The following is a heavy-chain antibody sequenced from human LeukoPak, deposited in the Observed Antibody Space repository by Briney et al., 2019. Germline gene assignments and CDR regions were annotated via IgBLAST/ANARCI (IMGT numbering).Heavy chain of an antibody. CDR3: ARVPKEGIGAFDI. D-gene: IGHD2-15*01. V-gene: IGHV1-46*01. CDR2: INPSGGST. J-gene: IGHJ3*02. Sequence: ASVKVSCKASGYTFTSYYMHWVRQAPGQGLEWMGIINPSGGSTSYAQKFQGRVTMTRDMSTSTVYMELSSLRSEDTAVYYCARVPKEGIGAFDIWGQGTMVTVSS. CDR1: GYTFTSYY.